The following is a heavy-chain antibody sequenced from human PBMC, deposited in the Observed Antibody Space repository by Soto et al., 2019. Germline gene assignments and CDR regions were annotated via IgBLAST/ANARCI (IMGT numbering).Heavy chain of an antibody. D-gene: IGHD3-10*01. CDR1: GFSLSTSEVG. J-gene: IGHJ4*02. CDR3: AHSRYYGSRHPYYPDY. CDR2: IYWDDDK. Sequence: QITLKESGPTLVKPTQTLTLTCTFSGFSLSTSEVGVGWIRQPPGKALEWLALIYWDDDKRYSPTLKSRLTTTKDTSKFHGVLTMANMNPVDTATYYGAHSRYYGSRHPYYPDYSGQGTPVTVSS. V-gene: IGHV2-5*02.